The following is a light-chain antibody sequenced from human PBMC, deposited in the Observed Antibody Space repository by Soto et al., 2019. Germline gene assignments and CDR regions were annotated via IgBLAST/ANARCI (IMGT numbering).Light chain of an antibody. V-gene: IGLV2-14*01. CDR2: EVS. Sequence: QFVLTQPASVSGSPGQSITISCSGTSSDVGSYDHVAWYQQFPGKTPKLTIYEVSNRPSGVSSRFSGSKSGNTASLTISGLQAEDEADYYCIAYTGSSTSYVFGTGTKVTVL. J-gene: IGLJ1*01. CDR1: SSDVGSYDH. CDR3: IAYTGSSTSYV.